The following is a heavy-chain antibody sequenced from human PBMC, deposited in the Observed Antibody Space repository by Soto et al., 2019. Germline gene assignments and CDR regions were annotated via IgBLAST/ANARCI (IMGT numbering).Heavy chain of an antibody. V-gene: IGHV4-39*01. D-gene: IGHD3-3*01. J-gene: IGHJ6*02. CDR3: ARFPDRPYDFWSGSTNGMDV. CDR1: GGSISSSSYY. CDR2: IYYSGST. Sequence: SETLSLTCTVSGGSISSSSYYWGWIRQPPGKGLEWIGSIYYSGSTYYNPSLKSRVTISVDTSKNQFSLKLSSVTAADTAVYYFARFPDRPYDFWSGSTNGMDVWGQGTTVTVSS.